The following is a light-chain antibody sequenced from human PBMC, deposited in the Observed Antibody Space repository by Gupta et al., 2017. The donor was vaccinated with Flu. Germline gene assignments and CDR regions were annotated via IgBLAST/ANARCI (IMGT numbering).Light chain of an antibody. J-gene: IGLJ2*01. CDR3: QAWDNSLVV. CDR1: QLGDKC. CDR2: QSK. Sequence: CSGDQLGDKCVCRYQTKPGQSPKLIIYQSKMRPSGIPERFSGSKSGNTATLTISGTRAMDEADYYCQAWDNSLVVFSGGTKLTVL. V-gene: IGLV3-1*01.